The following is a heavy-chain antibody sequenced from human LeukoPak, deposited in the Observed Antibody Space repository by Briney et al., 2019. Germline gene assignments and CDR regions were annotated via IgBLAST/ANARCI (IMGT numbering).Heavy chain of an antibody. J-gene: IGHJ6*02. V-gene: IGHV3-74*03. CDR1: GFTFSSYW. CDR2: VNGDGSST. CDR3: AREMVVGGPGNYYKSGMDV. Sequence: GGSLRLSCAASGFTFSSYWMRWVRQAPGKGLEWVSHVNGDGSSTKYADSVKGRFTISRDNAKDTLHLQMNSLRAEDTAVYYCAREMVVGGPGNYYKSGMDVWGQGTTVTVSS. D-gene: IGHD3-10*01.